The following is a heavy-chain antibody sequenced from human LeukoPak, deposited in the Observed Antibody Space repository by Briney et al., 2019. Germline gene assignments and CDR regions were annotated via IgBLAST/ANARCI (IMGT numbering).Heavy chain of an antibody. CDR3: ASVVSSPRLATAKGRNFDY. J-gene: IGHJ4*02. V-gene: IGHV4-59*08. D-gene: IGHD2-21*02. CDR2: IYYSGST. CDR1: GGSISSYY. Sequence: SETLSLTCTVSGGSISSYYWSWIRQPPGKGLEWIGYIYYSGSTNYNPSLKSRVTISVDTSKNQFSLKLSSVTAADTAVYYCASVVSSPRLATAKGRNFDYWGQGTLVTVSS.